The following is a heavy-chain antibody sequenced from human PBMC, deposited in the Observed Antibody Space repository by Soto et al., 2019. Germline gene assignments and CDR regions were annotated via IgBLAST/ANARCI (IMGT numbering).Heavy chain of an antibody. Sequence: GASVKVSCKASGYTFTGYYMHWVRQAPGQGLEWMGWINPNSGGTNYAQKFQGRVTMTRDTSISTAYMGLSRLRSDDTAVYYCARDQGRGSSWYSSYYYYGMDVWGQGTTVTVSS. D-gene: IGHD6-13*01. CDR2: INPNSGGT. V-gene: IGHV1-2*02. CDR3: ARDQGRGSSWYSSYYYYGMDV. CDR1: GYTFTGYY. J-gene: IGHJ6*02.